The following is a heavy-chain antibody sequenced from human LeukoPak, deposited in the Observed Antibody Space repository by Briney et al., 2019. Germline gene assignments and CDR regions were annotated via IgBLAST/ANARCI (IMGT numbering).Heavy chain of an antibody. V-gene: IGHV1-2*02. J-gene: IGHJ4*02. Sequence: ASLKVSCTASGYTFTAYYMHWVRQAPGQGLEWMVWINPNSGGTNYAQKFQGRVTMTRDTSISTAYMELSRLRSDDTAVYYCARDRVVVPAAFDYWGQGTLVTVSS. D-gene: IGHD2-2*01. CDR2: INPNSGGT. CDR1: GYTFTAYY. CDR3: ARDRVVVPAAFDY.